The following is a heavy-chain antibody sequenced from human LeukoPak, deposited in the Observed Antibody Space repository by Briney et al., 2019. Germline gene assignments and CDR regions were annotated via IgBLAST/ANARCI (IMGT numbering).Heavy chain of an antibody. CDR2: MNPNSGNT. Sequence: ASVKVSCKASGYTFTGYYMHWVRQATGQGLEWMGWMNPNSGNTGYAQKFQGRVTMTRNTSISTAYMELSSLRSEDTAVYYCARARSQRGYSSGWYGWFDPWGQGTLVTVSS. J-gene: IGHJ5*02. D-gene: IGHD6-19*01. V-gene: IGHV1-8*02. CDR1: GYTFTGYY. CDR3: ARARSQRGYSSGWYGWFDP.